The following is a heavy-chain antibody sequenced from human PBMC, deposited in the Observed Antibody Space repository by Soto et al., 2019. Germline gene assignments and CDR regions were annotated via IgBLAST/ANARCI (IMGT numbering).Heavy chain of an antibody. CDR1: GVSISSHDW. CDR3: ASRDSSRFY. V-gene: IGHV4-4*02. D-gene: IGHD6-13*01. Sequence: QVQLQESGPGLVKPSGTLSLTCAVSGVSISSHDWWTWVRQPPGKGLEWIGESHQSGNTNYNSSRESRVNISVDKSENQFSLKLTSVTVADTAVYYCASRDSSRFYWGQGTLVSVSS. CDR2: SHQSGNT. J-gene: IGHJ4*02.